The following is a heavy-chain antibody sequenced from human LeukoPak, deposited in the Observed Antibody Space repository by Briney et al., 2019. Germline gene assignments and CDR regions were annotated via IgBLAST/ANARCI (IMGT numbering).Heavy chain of an antibody. CDR1: GYTFTSYG. J-gene: IGHJ3*02. Sequence: ASAKVSCKASGYTFTSYGIGWVRQAPGQGLDWLGWISTYNGKRNYAQKFQDRVNMTTDTSTSTAYMELRSLRSDDTAIYHCAKNYYYDNTGYWGAFDIWGQGTMVTVSS. D-gene: IGHD3-22*01. CDR3: AKNYYYDNTGYWGAFDI. CDR2: ISTYNGKR. V-gene: IGHV1-18*01.